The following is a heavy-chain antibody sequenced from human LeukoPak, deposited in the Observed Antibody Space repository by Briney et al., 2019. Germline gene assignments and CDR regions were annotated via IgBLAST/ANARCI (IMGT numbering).Heavy chain of an antibody. Sequence: SETLSLTCTVSGGSISSSRYHWDWIRQPPGKGLEWIGSIYYSGSTYYNPSLKSRVTISVDTSKNQFSLKLSSVTAADTAVYYCARGYRRGYGSGWLLFDYWGQGTLVTVSS. CDR2: IYYSGST. V-gene: IGHV4-39*01. D-gene: IGHD6-19*01. CDR3: ARGYRRGYGSGWLLFDY. J-gene: IGHJ4*02. CDR1: GGSISSSRYH.